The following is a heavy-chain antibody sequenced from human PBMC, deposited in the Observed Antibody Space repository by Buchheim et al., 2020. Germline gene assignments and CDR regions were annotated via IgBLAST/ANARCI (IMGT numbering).Heavy chain of an antibody. D-gene: IGHD1-26*01. Sequence: EVQLVESGGGSAQPGGSLRLSCIASGFTFSSYSMNWVRQAPGKGLEWVSYINNSESIYYAASVKGRFVISRDNAKNSLYLQMNSLRAEDTAVYDCARDDIVGGLGAFDYWGQGIL. V-gene: IGHV3-48*01. CDR2: INNSESI. J-gene: IGHJ4*02. CDR3: ARDDIVGGLGAFDY. CDR1: GFTFSSYS.